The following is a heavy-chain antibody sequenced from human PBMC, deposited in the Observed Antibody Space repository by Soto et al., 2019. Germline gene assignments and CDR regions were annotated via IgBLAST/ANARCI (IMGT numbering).Heavy chain of an antibody. J-gene: IGHJ5*02. CDR1: GDTFTSYY. CDR2: INPHGGST. CDR3: ARSSGGNFGIIIEGSNWFDP. Sequence: ASVKVSCKAPGDTFTSYYLNWVRQAPGQGLEWMGVINPHGGSTKYAQKFQGRITMTRDTSRSTVYMELSSLRSDDTAIYYCARSSGGNFGIIIEGSNWFDPWGQGALVTVSS. D-gene: IGHD3-3*01. V-gene: IGHV1-46*01.